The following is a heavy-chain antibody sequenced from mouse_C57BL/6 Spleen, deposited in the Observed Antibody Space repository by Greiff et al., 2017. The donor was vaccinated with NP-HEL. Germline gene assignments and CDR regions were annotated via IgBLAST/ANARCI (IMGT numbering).Heavy chain of an antibody. D-gene: IGHD2-2*01. CDR2: IYPRSGNT. V-gene: IGHV1-81*01. Sequence: QVQLQQSGAELARPGASVKLSCTASGYTFTSYGICWVKQRTGQGLEWIGEIYPRSGNTYYNEKFKGQATLTADKSSNTSYLELRSLTSEDSAVYVCARWDYGNDVFAYWGQGTLVTVSA. CDR1: GYTFTSYG. CDR3: ARWDYGNDVFAY. J-gene: IGHJ3*01.